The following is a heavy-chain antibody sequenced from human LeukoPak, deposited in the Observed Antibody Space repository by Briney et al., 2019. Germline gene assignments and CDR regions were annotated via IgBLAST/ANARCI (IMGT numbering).Heavy chain of an antibody. D-gene: IGHD6-19*01. CDR1: GGTFSSYA. CDR2: IIPIFGTA. V-gene: IGHV1-69*13. CDR3: ARDPRIAVAGTKIWFDP. J-gene: IGHJ5*02. Sequence: SVKVSCTASGGTFSSYAISWVRQASGQGLEWMGGIIPIFGTANYAQKFQGRVTITADESTSTAYMELSSLRSEDTAVYYCARDPRIAVAGTKIWFDPWGQGTLVTVSS.